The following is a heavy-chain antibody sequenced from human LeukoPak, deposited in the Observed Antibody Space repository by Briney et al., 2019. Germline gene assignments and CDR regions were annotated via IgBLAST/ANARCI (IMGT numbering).Heavy chain of an antibody. J-gene: IGHJ6*02. V-gene: IGHV3-21*01. CDR1: GFTFSSYS. Sequence: GGSLRLSCEASGFTFSSYSMNWVRQAPGKGLEWVSSISSSSSYIYYADSVKGRFTISRDNAKNSLYLQMNSLRAEDTAVYYCARDGQFYGMDVWGQGTSVIVSS. CDR3: ARDGQFYGMDV. D-gene: IGHD5-24*01. CDR2: ISSSSSYI.